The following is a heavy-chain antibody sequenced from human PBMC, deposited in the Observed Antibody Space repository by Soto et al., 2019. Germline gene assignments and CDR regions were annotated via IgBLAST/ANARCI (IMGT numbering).Heavy chain of an antibody. CDR2: IFDSGST. D-gene: IGHD4-17*01. J-gene: IGHJ2*01. V-gene: IGHV4-30-4*01. CDR1: GGSISGGVHS. Sequence: QVQLQESGPGLVKPSETLSLTCTVSGGSISGGVHSWSWIRQPPGKGLEWIGHIFDSGSTYYNPFLKTRLSISVDTSKNQFSLRLSSVSAGDTAVYYCAGEIMPLTSDWYFGLWGRGTLVTVSS. CDR3: AGEIMPLTSDWYFGL.